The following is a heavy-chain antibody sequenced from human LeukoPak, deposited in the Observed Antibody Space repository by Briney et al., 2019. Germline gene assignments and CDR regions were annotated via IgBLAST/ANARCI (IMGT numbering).Heavy chain of an antibody. Sequence: PGGSLRLSCAASGFTFSSYSMNWVRQAPGKGLEWVSSISSSSSYIYYADSVKGRFTISRDNAKNSLYLQMNSLRAEDTAVYYCARDVAVIRGLPLDYWGQGTLVTVSS. CDR3: ARDVAVIRGLPLDY. CDR1: GFTFSSYS. CDR2: ISSSSSYI. J-gene: IGHJ4*02. V-gene: IGHV3-21*01. D-gene: IGHD3-16*02.